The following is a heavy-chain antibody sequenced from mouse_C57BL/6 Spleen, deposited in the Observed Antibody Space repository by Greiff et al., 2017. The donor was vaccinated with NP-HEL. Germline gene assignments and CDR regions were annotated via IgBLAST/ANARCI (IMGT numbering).Heavy chain of an antibody. CDR3: ARFYYYGSSYPYYFDY. CDR1: GYTFTDYY. V-gene: IGHV1-26*01. D-gene: IGHD1-1*01. CDR2: INPNNGGT. Sequence: VQLQQSGPELVKPGASVKISCKASGYTFTDYYMNWVKQSHGKSLEWIGDINPNNGGTSYNQKFKGKATLTVDKSSSTAYMELRSLTSEDSAVYYCARFYYYGSSYPYYFDYWGQGTTLTVSS. J-gene: IGHJ2*01.